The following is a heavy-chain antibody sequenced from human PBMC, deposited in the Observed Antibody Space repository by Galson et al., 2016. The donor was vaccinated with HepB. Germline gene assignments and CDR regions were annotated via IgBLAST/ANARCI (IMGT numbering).Heavy chain of an antibody. V-gene: IGHV3-74*01. D-gene: IGHD6-13*01. Sequence: SLRLSCAASGFAFTNYWMNWVRQAPGKGLVWVSRISGDGSRVSYADFVKGRVTLSRDNPKKSLYLQMNSLRAEDTAVYYCARVGDNNNWYLGDAFDVWGQGT. J-gene: IGHJ3*01. CDR2: ISGDGSRV. CDR1: GFAFTNYW. CDR3: ARVGDNNNWYLGDAFDV.